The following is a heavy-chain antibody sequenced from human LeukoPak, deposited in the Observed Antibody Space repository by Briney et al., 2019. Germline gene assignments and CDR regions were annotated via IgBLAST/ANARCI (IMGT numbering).Heavy chain of an antibody. V-gene: IGHV3-48*01. J-gene: IGHJ4*02. CDR1: GFTFSSYS. Sequence: GGSLRLSCAASGFTFSSYSLNWVRQAPGKGLEWVSYISSSSGATYYADSVKGRFTISRDNVKNSLYLQMNSLRAEDTAVYYCARERFYGGIAAADDYWGQGTLVTVSS. CDR2: ISSSSGAT. D-gene: IGHD6-13*01. CDR3: ARERFYGGIAAADDY.